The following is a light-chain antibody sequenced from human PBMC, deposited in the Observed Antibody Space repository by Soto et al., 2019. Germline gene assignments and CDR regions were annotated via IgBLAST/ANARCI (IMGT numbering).Light chain of an antibody. CDR3: SSYTSSTTSVV. CDR1: SSDIGGHKY. V-gene: IGLV2-14*01. CDR2: EVS. Sequence: QSVLTQPASVSGSPGQSITISCTGTSSDIGGHKYVSWYQQHPDKAPKVLIFEVSNRPSGISSRFSGSKSGNTASLTISGLQAEDEADYYCSSYTSSTTSVVFGGGTKVTVL. J-gene: IGLJ2*01.